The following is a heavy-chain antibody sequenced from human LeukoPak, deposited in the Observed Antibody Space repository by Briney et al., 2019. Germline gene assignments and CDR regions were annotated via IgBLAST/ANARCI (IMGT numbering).Heavy chain of an antibody. CDR2: ISAYNGNT. D-gene: IGHD3-10*01. Sequence: ASLKVSCKASGYTFTSYGISWVRQAPGQGLEWMGWISAYNGNTNYAQKLQGRVTMTTDTSTSTAYMELRSLRSDDTAVYYCARHTMVRGVIIIPFDYWGQGTLVTVSS. J-gene: IGHJ4*02. CDR3: ARHTMVRGVIIIPFDY. CDR1: GYTFTSYG. V-gene: IGHV1-18*01.